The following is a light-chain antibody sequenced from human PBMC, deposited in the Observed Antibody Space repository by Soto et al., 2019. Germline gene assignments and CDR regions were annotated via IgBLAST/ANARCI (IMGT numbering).Light chain of an antibody. Sequence: DIQMTQSRSSLSASVGDRFTITCRASQSISSYLNWYQQKPGKAPKVLIYAASSLQSGVPSRFSGSGSGTEFTLTISSLQPDDFATYYCHQYNSYTWTFGQGTKVDIK. V-gene: IGKV1-39*01. CDR1: QSISSY. J-gene: IGKJ1*01. CDR2: AAS. CDR3: HQYNSYTWT.